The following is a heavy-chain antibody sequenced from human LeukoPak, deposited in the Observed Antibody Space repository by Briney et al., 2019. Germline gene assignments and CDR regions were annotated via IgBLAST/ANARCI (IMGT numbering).Heavy chain of an antibody. CDR3: ARDYGDYELDY. CDR2: ISSSGSTI. J-gene: IGHJ4*02. D-gene: IGHD4-17*01. V-gene: IGHV3-48*03. Sequence: PGGSLRLSCAASGFTFSSYEMNWVRQAPGKGLEWVSYISSSGSTIYYADSVKGRFTISRDNAKNSLCLQMNSLRAEDTAVYYCARDYGDYELDYWGQGTLVTVSS. CDR1: GFTFSSYE.